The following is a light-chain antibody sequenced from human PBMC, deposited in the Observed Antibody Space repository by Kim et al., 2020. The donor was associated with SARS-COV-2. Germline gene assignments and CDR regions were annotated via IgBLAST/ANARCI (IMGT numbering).Light chain of an antibody. CDR3: QHYGTSPLT. CDR2: GAS. CDR1: QSVSKNY. J-gene: IGKJ4*01. V-gene: IGKV3-20*01. Sequence: SPGERTTVSGRASQSVSKNYLAWYQQKPGQPPRLLICGASSRATGIPDRFSGSGSETDFILTISRLDPEDFAVYYCQHYGTSPLTFGGGTKVDIK.